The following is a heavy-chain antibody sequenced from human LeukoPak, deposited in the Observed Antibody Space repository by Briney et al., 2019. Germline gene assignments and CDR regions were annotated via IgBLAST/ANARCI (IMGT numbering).Heavy chain of an antibody. CDR3: ARVPGPQNPQDLSQNAFDI. CDR2: IWYDGSNK. V-gene: IGHV3-33*01. CDR1: GFTFSSYG. Sequence: PGRSLRLSCAASGFTFSSYGMHWVRQAPGKGLEWVAVIWYDGSNKYYADSVKGRFTISRDNSKNTLYLQMNSLRAEDTAVYYCARVPGPQNPQDLSQNAFDIWGQGTMVSVSS. J-gene: IGHJ3*02.